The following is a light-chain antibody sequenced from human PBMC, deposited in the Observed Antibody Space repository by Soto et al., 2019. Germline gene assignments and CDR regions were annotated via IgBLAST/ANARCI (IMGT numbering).Light chain of an antibody. J-gene: IGKJ4*01. CDR2: VAS. V-gene: IGKV1-39*01. CDR3: QQSFTTPLT. CDR1: QNIGRF. Sequence: DIQMTQSPSSLSASVGDIVTITCRASQNIGRFLNWHQQKPGKAPNVLINVASTLRSGVPSRFSGSGSGTDFNLTINSLQPEDFATYFCQQSFTTPLTFGGGTKV.